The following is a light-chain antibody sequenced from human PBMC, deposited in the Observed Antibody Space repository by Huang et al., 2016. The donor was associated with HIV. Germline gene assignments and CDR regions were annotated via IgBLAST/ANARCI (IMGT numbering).Light chain of an antibody. V-gene: IGKV3-11*01. CDR2: DAS. CDR3: QQRSNWPPFT. CDR1: QNINTY. Sequence: EVLLTQSPATLSLSPGERATLSCRASQNINTYLAWYQLKPGQAPRLLIYDASTRATDIPARFRGSGSGTDFTLTISNLEPEDFAVYFCQQRSNWPPFTFGPGTKLDIK. J-gene: IGKJ3*01.